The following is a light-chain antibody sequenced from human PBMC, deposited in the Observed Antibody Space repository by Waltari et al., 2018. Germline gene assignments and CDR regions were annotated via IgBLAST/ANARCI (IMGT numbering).Light chain of an antibody. CDR2: NKN. CDR3: ATWDDSLQGWV. CDR1: ISNLGSHP. Sequence: QSVLTQPPSASATPGQRVTISCSGSISNLGSHPVNWYQQLPGTAPKPLIYNKNQRPSGVPDRFSGSKSGTSASLAISGLQSEDEADYYCATWDDSLQGWVFGGGTKVSVL. J-gene: IGLJ3*02. V-gene: IGLV1-44*01.